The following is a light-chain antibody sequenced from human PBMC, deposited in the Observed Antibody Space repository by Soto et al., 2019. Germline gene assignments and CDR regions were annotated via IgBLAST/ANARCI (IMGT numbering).Light chain of an antibody. Sequence: DIQITQSPSTLSASVGDRVTITCRASQSISSWLAWYQHKPGRAPKLLIYKASTLESGVPSRFSGSGSGTEFTLTISSLQPDDFATYYCQQYDSYPGTFGQGTKVDIK. CDR3: QQYDSYPGT. J-gene: IGKJ1*01. CDR2: KAS. CDR1: QSISSW. V-gene: IGKV1-5*03.